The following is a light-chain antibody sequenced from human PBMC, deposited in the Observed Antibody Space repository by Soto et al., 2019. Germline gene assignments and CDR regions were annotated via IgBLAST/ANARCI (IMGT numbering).Light chain of an antibody. CDR1: ENVSNNY. J-gene: IGKJ2*01. Sequence: EVVLTQSPGTLSLSPGERATLSCRASENVSNNYLAWYQQKPGQAPRLLIFGSSDRAAGIPDRFSGSVSGTDFTLTISRLEPEDFAVYYCQQYGSSPPYTFGQGTKLEIK. V-gene: IGKV3-20*01. CDR3: QQYGSSPPYT. CDR2: GSS.